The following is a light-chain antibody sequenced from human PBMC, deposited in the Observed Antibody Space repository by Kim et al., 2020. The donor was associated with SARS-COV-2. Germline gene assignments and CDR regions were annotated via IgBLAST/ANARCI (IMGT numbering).Light chain of an antibody. V-gene: IGKV2D-30*01. J-gene: IGKJ2*01. CDR3: MQGTHWPYT. CDR1: QSLVYSDGNTY. CDR2: KGS. Sequence: DVVMTQSPLSLPVTLGQPASISCRSSQSLVYSDGNTYLNWFQQRPGQSPRRLIYKGSNWDSGVPDRLSGSGSGTDFTLKISRVEAEDVGVYYCMQGTHWPYTFGQGTKLEIK.